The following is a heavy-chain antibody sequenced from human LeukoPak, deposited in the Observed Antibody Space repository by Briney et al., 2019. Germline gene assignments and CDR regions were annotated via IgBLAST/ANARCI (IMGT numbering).Heavy chain of an antibody. J-gene: IGHJ4*02. D-gene: IGHD1-7*01. CDR1: GFSLSTSGVG. CDR2: IYWNDDK. CDR3: ARPYNWNYEWVYYFDY. V-gene: IGHV2-5*01. Sequence: SGPTLVKPTQTLTLTCTFSGFSLSTSGVGVGWIRQPPGKALEWLALIYWNDDKRYSPSLKGRLTITKDTSKNQVVLTMTNMDPVDTATYYCARPYNWNYEWVYYFDYWGQGTLVTVSS.